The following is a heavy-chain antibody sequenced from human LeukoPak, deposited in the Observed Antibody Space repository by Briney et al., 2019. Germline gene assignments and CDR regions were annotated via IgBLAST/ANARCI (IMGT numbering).Heavy chain of an antibody. D-gene: IGHD1-1*01. CDR1: GGSISSGGYY. CDR2: IYHSGST. J-gene: IGHJ4*02. CDR3: AREGTGTTLDY. V-gene: IGHV4-30-2*01. Sequence: SQTLSLTCTVSGGSISSGGYYWSWIRQPPGKGLEWIGYIYHSGSTYYNPSLKSRVSISVDRSKNQFSLKLSSVTAADTAVYYCAREGTGTTLDYWGQGTLVTVSS.